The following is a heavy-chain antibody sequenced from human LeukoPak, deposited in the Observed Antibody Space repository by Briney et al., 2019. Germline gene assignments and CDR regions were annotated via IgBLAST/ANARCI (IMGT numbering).Heavy chain of an antibody. Sequence: ASVKVSCKASGYTFTSYDINWVRQATGQGLEWMGWMNPNSGNTGYAQKFQGRVTMTRNTSISTAYMELSSLRSEDTAVYYCARTYYDILTGYLGFDPWGQGTLSPSPQ. J-gene: IGHJ5*02. D-gene: IGHD3-9*01. CDR3: ARTYYDILTGYLGFDP. CDR1: GYTFTSYD. V-gene: IGHV1-8*01. CDR2: MNPNSGNT.